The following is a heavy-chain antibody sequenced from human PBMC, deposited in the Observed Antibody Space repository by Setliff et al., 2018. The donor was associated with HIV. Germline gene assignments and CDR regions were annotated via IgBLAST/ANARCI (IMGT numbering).Heavy chain of an antibody. D-gene: IGHD3-10*01. Sequence: PGGSLRLSCAASGFTFRNYAMSWVRQAPGKGLEWVSTINGRGDATHYADSVKGRFTISRDNAKNSVYLQMNSLRAEDTAVYYCARIEASYYFDTWGQGTLVTVSS. V-gene: IGHV3-23*01. CDR3: ARIEASYYFDT. J-gene: IGHJ4*02. CDR1: GFTFRNYA. CDR2: INGRGDAT.